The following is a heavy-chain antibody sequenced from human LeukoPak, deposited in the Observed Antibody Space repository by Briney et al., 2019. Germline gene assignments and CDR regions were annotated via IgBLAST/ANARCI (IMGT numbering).Heavy chain of an antibody. V-gene: IGHV3-21*01. Sequence: PGGSLRLSCAASGFTFSSYAMNWVRQAPGKGLEWVSSISGSSSYINYADSVKGRFTISRDNAQNSLFLQLNSLRAEDTAVYYCARDPYSSGWYKDAFDIWGQGTMVTVSS. J-gene: IGHJ3*02. CDR2: ISGSSSYI. D-gene: IGHD6-19*01. CDR1: GFTFSSYA. CDR3: ARDPYSSGWYKDAFDI.